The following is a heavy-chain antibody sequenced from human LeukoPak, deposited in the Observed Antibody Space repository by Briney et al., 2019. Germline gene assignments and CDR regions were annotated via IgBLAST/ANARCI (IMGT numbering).Heavy chain of an antibody. J-gene: IGHJ4*02. CDR3: AKASLVVPAAMYDY. V-gene: IGHV3-23*01. D-gene: IGHD2-2*01. CDR2: ISGGSGST. Sequence: GGSLRLSCAASGFTFSSYAMSWVRQAPGKGLAWVSTISGGSGSTYCADSVKGRFTISRDNSKNTLYLQMNSLRAEDTAVYYCAKASLVVPAAMYDYWGQGTLVTVSS. CDR1: GFTFSSYA.